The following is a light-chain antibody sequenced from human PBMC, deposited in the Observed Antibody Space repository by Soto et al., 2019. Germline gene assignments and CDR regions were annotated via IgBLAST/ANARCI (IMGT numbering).Light chain of an antibody. CDR2: EVT. CDR1: SSDIGNYTA. CDR3: GSWTTYRPYV. J-gene: IGLJ1*01. V-gene: IGLV2-14*01. Sequence: QSALTQPASVSGPPGQSITIPCTGTSSDIGNYTAVSWYQQHPGKAPKLIIYEVTNRPSGVSDRFSGSKSGNTASLTISGLQAEDEADYYCGSWTTYRPYVFATGTKVTVL.